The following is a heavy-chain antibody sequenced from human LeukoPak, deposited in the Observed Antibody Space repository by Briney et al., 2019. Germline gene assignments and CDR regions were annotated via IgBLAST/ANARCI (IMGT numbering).Heavy chain of an antibody. V-gene: IGHV4-4*07. J-gene: IGHJ5*02. D-gene: IGHD3-16*01. CDR2: IYSSGST. Sequence: SETLSLTCTVSGGSMNNYFWSWIRQPAGKGLECIGCIYSSGSTNYNPSLKSRVTMSVDTSKNQFSLRLSSVTAADTAVYYCARWDSDDHGWLDPWGQGTLVTVSS. CDR1: GGSMNNYF. CDR3: ARWDSDDHGWLDP.